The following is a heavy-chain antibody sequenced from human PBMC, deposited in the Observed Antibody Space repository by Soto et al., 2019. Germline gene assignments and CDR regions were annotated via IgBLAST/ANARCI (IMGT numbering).Heavy chain of an antibody. V-gene: IGHV3-73*02. J-gene: IGHJ4*02. CDR3: TTSRPGLAT. CDR2: IRSKPNSYAT. Sequence: EVQLVESGGGLVQPGGPLKLSCAASGFTFSGSAMHWVRQASGKGLEWVGRIRSKPNSYATAYAASVKGRFTISRDDSKSTAYLQMNSLETDDTAVYYCTTSRPGLATWGQGTLVTVSP. CDR1: GFTFSGSA. D-gene: IGHD6-13*01.